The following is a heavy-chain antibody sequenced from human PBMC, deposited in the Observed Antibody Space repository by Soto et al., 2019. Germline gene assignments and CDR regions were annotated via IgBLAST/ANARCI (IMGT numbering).Heavy chain of an antibody. Sequence: PGGSLRLSCAASGFTFSSYWMHWVRQAPGKGLVWVSRINSDGSSTSYADSVKGRFTISRDNAKNTLYLQMNSLRAEDTAVYYCARVGSSVTIFGVVIPQDVWGQGTTVTV. J-gene: IGHJ6*02. CDR1: GFTFSSYW. CDR3: ARVGSSVTIFGVVIPQDV. V-gene: IGHV3-74*01. CDR2: INSDGSST. D-gene: IGHD3-3*01.